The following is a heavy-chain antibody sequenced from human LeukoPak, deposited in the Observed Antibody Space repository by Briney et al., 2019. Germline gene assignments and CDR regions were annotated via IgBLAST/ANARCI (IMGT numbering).Heavy chain of an antibody. CDR1: GGSISNYY. CDR3: AKGSSWYYFDY. Sequence: SETLSLTCTVSGGSISNYYWSWIRQPPGKGLEWIGYIYYSGNTNYNPSLKSRVTISEDTSKNQFSLKLSSVTAADTAVYYCAKGSSWYYFDYWGQGTLVTVSS. CDR2: IYYSGNT. J-gene: IGHJ4*02. V-gene: IGHV4-59*01. D-gene: IGHD6-13*01.